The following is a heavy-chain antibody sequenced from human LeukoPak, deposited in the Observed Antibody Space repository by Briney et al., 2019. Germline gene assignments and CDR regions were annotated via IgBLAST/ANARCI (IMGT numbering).Heavy chain of an antibody. CDR2: ISAYNGNT. D-gene: IGHD2-2*01. V-gene: IGHV1-18*01. Sequence: GASVKVSCKASGYTFTSYGISWVRQAPGQGLEWMGWISAYNGNTNYAQKLQGRVTMTTDTSTSTAHMELRSLRSDDTAVYYCARSWLVVPAPGDYWGQGTLVTVSS. CDR1: GYTFTSYG. CDR3: ARSWLVVPAPGDY. J-gene: IGHJ4*02.